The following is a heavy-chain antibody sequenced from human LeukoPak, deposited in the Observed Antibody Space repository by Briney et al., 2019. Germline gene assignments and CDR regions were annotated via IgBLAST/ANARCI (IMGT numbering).Heavy chain of an antibody. V-gene: IGHV3-48*03. CDR1: GFTFSSYE. D-gene: IGHD1-1*01. J-gene: IGHJ6*02. CDR3: ARAGYSRTGTMYYYYGMDV. Sequence: PGGSLRLSCAASGFTFSSYEMNWVRQAPGEGLEWVSYIGSSGSTIYYTDSVKGRFTISRDNAKNSLYLQMNSLRAEDTAVYYCARAGYSRTGTMYYYYGMDVWGQGTTVTVSS. CDR2: IGSSGSTI.